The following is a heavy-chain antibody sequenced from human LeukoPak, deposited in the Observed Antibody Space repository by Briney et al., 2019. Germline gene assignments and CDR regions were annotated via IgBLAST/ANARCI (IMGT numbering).Heavy chain of an antibody. V-gene: IGHV4-30-4*01. J-gene: IGHJ6*03. CDR3: ARVSVHYDFWSGYYTDYYYYMDV. CDR1: GGSISSGDYY. D-gene: IGHD3-3*01. CDR2: MYYSGST. Sequence: PSQTLSLTCTVSGGSISSGDYYWSWIRQPPGKGLEWIAYMYYSGSTYYNPSLKSRVTMSVDTSKNQFSLKLSSVTAADTAVYYCARVSVHYDFWSGYYTDYYYYMDVWGKGTTVTVSS.